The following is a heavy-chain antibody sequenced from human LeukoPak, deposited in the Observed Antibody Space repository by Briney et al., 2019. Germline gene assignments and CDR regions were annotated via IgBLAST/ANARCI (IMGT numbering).Heavy chain of an antibody. D-gene: IGHD3-22*01. CDR1: GGSFSGYY. CDR3: ARTEEDSGYYPSDY. CDR2: INHSGST. V-gene: IGHV4-34*01. J-gene: IGHJ4*02. Sequence: SETLSLTCAFYGGSFSGYYWSWIRQPPGKGLEWIGEINHSGSTNYNPSLKSRVTISVDTSKKQFSLKLSSVTAADTALYYCARTEEDSGYYPSDYWGQGTLVTVSS.